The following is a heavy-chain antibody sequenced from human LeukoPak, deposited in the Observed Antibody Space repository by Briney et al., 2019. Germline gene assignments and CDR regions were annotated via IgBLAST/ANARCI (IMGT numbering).Heavy chain of an antibody. Sequence: SETLPLTCTVSGGSISSSSYYWGWLRQPPGKGLEWLGSIYYSGTTFHNPSLKSRVTISVDTYKNHFSLKLSSVTGADTAVYYCAKLGMPAARANNWFDPWGQGTLVTVSS. D-gene: IGHD6-13*01. J-gene: IGHJ5*02. CDR3: AKLGMPAARANNWFDP. CDR1: GGSISSSSYY. CDR2: IYYSGTT. V-gene: IGHV4-39*01.